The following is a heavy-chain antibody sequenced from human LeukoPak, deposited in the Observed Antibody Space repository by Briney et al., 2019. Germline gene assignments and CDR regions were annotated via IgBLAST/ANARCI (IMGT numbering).Heavy chain of an antibody. CDR1: GDSISSYH. CDR3: ARSIILVRGIIYFFYYYMDV. Sequence: SETLSLTCTVSGDSISSYHWTWIRQSPGKGLEWIGYISYSGSTNSNPSLKSRVTMSVDTPKNQFSLKLNSVTAADTAVHYCARSIILVRGIIYFFYYYMDVWGKGTTVTVSS. J-gene: IGHJ6*03. CDR2: ISYSGST. V-gene: IGHV4-59*01. D-gene: IGHD3-10*01.